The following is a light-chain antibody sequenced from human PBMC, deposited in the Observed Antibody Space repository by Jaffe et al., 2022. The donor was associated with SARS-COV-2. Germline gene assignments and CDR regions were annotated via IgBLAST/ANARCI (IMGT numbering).Light chain of an antibody. CDR2: GAS. J-gene: IGKJ2*01. CDR1: QGIRTD. Sequence: AIQMTQSPSSLSTSVGDRVTITCRASQGIRTDLGWYQQKPGKAPKLLIYGASSLQSGVPSRFSGSGSGTDFTLTISSLQPEDFATYYCLQDHSYPYTFGQGTKVEIK. CDR3: LQDHSYPYT. V-gene: IGKV1-6*01.